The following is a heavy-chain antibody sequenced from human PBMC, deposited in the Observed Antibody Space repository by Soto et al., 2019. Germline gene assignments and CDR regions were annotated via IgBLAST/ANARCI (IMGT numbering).Heavy chain of an antibody. Sequence: GAPVKVSCKASGFTFSNYGLNWVRQAPGQGLEWMGWVSANNGHTNYAQNLQGRVSMTTDTSTSTAYMELRGLRFDDTAVYYCARDIESVTAKHFFYYYAMDVWGQGTTVTVSS. V-gene: IGHV1-18*01. CDR3: ARDIESVTAKHFFYYYAMDV. CDR1: GFTFSNYG. J-gene: IGHJ6*02. D-gene: IGHD2-8*01. CDR2: VSANNGHT.